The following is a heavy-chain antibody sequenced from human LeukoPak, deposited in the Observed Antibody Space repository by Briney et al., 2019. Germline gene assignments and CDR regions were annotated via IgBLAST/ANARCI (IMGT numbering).Heavy chain of an antibody. J-gene: IGHJ3*02. D-gene: IGHD3-10*01. CDR1: GGSISSSSYS. CDR3: ARAHYYGSGSYSDAFDI. V-gene: IGHV4-61*01. CDR2: IYYSGST. Sequence: PSETLSLTCTVSGGSISSSSYSWSWIRQPPGKGLEWIGYIYYSGSTNYNPSLKSRVTISVDTSKNQFSLKLSSVTAADTAVYYCARAHYYGSGSYSDAFDIWGQGTMVTVSS.